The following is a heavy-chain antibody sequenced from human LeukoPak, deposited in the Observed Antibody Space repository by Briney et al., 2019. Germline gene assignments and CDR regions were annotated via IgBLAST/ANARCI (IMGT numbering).Heavy chain of an antibody. CDR1: AFTFSNYG. CDR3: AREDMTTVTTRWAFDI. V-gene: IGHV3-30*03. Sequence: GGSLRLSCAASAFTFSNYGMHWVRQAPGKGLEWVAVISYDGRIKYYADSVKGGFTISRDNSKNTLYLQMNRLRAEDTAVYYCAREDMTTVTTRWAFDIWGQGSMVTVSS. J-gene: IGHJ3*02. CDR2: ISYDGRIK. D-gene: IGHD4-17*01.